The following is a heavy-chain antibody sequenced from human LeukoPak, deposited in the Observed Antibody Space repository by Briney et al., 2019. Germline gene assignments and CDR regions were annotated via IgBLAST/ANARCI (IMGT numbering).Heavy chain of an antibody. D-gene: IGHD3-22*01. CDR3: ARRYDSSGYWNWFDP. Sequence: SETLSLTCTVSGGSISSYYWSWIRQPPGEGLEWIGYIYYSGSTNYNPSLKSRVTISVDTSKNQFSLKLSSVTAADTAVYYCARRYDSSGYWNWFDPWGQGTLVTVSS. CDR2: IYYSGST. J-gene: IGHJ5*02. V-gene: IGHV4-59*08. CDR1: GGSISSYY.